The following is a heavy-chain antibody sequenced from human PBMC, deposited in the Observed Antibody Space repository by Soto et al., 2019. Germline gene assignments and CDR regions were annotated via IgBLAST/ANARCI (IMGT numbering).Heavy chain of an antibody. Sequence: QVQLVESGGGVVQPGRSLRLSCAASGFTFSSYGMHWVRQAPGKGLEWVAVISYDGSNKYYADSVKGRFTISRDNSKNTLYLQMNSLRAEDTAVYYCAKERESVVVPAAHPDCIDVRGQGTTVTVSS. J-gene: IGHJ6*02. D-gene: IGHD2-2*01. CDR3: AKERESVVVPAAHPDCIDV. CDR1: GFTFSSYG. CDR2: ISYDGSNK. V-gene: IGHV3-30*18.